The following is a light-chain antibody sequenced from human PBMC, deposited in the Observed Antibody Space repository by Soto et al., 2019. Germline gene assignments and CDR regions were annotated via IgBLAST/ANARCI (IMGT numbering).Light chain of an antibody. CDR2: RTS. Sequence: QTVVTEEPSLTVSPGGTVTLTCALTTGAVTSDYYPNWFQRKPGQALRTLIYRTSNKHSWTPARFSGSLLGGKAALTLSGVQPEDEADYYCVLLYGGAWVFGGGTKLTVL. CDR3: VLLYGGAWV. V-gene: IGLV7-43*01. J-gene: IGLJ3*02. CDR1: TGAVTSDYY.